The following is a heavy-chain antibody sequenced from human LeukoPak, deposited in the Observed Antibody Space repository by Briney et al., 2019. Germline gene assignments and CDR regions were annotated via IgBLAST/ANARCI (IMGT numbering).Heavy chain of an antibody. CDR1: GFTFSTYW. J-gene: IGHJ1*01. D-gene: IGHD2-15*01. Sequence: PGGSLRLSCAASGFTFSTYWMSWVRQAPGKGLEWVANMKQDGSEKYYVDSVKGRFTISRDNAKNSLYLQMNSLRAEDTAVFYCARIYCSSGSCFEYFQHWGQGTLVTVSS. CDR2: MKQDGSEK. V-gene: IGHV3-7*01. CDR3: ARIYCSSGSCFEYFQH.